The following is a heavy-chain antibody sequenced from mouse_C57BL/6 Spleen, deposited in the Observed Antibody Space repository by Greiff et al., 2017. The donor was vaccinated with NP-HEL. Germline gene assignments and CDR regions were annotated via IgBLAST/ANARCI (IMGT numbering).Heavy chain of an antibody. Sequence: EVQLQQSGPELVKPGASVKMSCKASGYTFTDYNMHWVKQSHGKSLEWIGYINPNNGGTSYNQKFKGKATLTVNKSSSTAYMELRSLTSEDSAVYYCARSRAYYGSSYGYFDVWGTGTTVTVSS. CDR3: ARSRAYYGSSYGYFDV. CDR1: GYTFTDYN. CDR2: INPNNGGT. D-gene: IGHD1-1*01. J-gene: IGHJ1*03. V-gene: IGHV1-22*01.